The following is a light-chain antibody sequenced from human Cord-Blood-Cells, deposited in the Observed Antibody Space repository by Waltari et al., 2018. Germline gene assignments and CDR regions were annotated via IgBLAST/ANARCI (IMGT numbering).Light chain of an antibody. J-gene: IGLJ1*01. CDR2: EVS. CDR1: SSDVGGYNY. CDR3: SSYTSSVYV. V-gene: IGLV2-14*01. Sequence: SALTQPASVSGSPGQSITISCTGSSSDVGGYNYASWYQQHPGKAPKLMIYEVSNRPSGVSNRFSGSKSGNTASLTISGLQAEDEADYYCSSYTSSVYVFGTGTKVTVL.